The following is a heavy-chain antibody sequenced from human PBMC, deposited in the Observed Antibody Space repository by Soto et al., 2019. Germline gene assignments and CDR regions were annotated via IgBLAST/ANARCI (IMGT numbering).Heavy chain of an antibody. CDR2: IKSKTDGGTT. J-gene: IGHJ4*02. D-gene: IGHD6-19*01. CDR3: TTYSSGWYGDLDY. Sequence: EVQLVESGGGLVKPGGSLRLSCAASGFTFSNAWMSWVRQAPGKGLEWVGRIKSKTDGGTTDYAAPVKGRFTISIDDSKNTLYLQMNSLKTEDTAVYYCTTYSSGWYGDLDYWGQGTLVTVSS. V-gene: IGHV3-15*01. CDR1: GFTFSNAW.